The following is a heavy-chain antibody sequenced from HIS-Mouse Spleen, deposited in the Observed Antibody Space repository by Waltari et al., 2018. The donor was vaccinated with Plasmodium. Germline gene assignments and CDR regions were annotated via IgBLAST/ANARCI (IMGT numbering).Heavy chain of an antibody. V-gene: IGHV2-70*15. Sequence: QVTLRESGPALVKPTQTLTLTCTSSGFSLSTSGLCVSWIRQPPGKALEWLARIDWDDDKYYSTSRKTSLSISKDTAKIQVVRTMTNMDPVDTATYYCARTTDSSSSAKYYYYGMDVWGQGTTVTVSS. CDR2: IDWDDDK. CDR1: GFSLSTSGLC. CDR3: ARTTDSSSSAKYYYYGMDV. J-gene: IGHJ6*02. D-gene: IGHD6-6*01.